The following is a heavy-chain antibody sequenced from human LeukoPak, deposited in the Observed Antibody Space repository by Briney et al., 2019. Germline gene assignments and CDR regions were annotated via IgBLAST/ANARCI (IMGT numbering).Heavy chain of an antibody. J-gene: IGHJ4*02. Sequence: GGSLRLSCAASGFIFSSYGMHWVRQAPGKGLEWVANIKQDGSEKYYVDSVKGRFTISRDNAKNSLYLQMNSLRAEDTAVYYCARDGAKIYSGYDNYYFDYWGQGTLVTVSS. V-gene: IGHV3-7*01. CDR3: ARDGAKIYSGYDNYYFDY. CDR1: GFIFSSYG. D-gene: IGHD5-12*01. CDR2: IKQDGSEK.